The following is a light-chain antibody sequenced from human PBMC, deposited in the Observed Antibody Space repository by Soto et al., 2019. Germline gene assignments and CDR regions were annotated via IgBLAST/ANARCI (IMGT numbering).Light chain of an antibody. J-gene: IGLJ1*01. CDR3: TSFTIRHTYV. V-gene: IGLV2-14*03. CDR2: DVS. Sequence: QSVLTQPASVSGSPGQSITISCTGTSSDVGGYNYVSWYQQHPDKAPRLMIYDVSNRPSGVSDRFSGSKSGDTASLTISGLQAEDEADYYFTSFTIRHTYVFGTGTKVTVL. CDR1: SSDVGGYNY.